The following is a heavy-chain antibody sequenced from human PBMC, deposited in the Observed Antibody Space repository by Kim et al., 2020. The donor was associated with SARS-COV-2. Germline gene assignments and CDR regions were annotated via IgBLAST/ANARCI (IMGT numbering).Heavy chain of an antibody. D-gene: IGHD3-22*01. J-gene: IGHJ6*02. V-gene: IGHV1-3*01. CDR3: ATGITMIVVGGMDV. Sequence: SQKFQGRVTITRDTSASTAYMELSSLRSEDTAVYYCATGITMIVVGGMDVWGQGTTVTVSS.